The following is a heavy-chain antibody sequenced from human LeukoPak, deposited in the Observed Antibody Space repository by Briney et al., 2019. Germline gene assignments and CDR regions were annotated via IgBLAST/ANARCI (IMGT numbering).Heavy chain of an antibody. Sequence: GGSLRLSCAASGFTFSSYAMHWVRQAPGKGLEWVAVISYDGSNKYYADPVKGRFTISRDNSKNTLYLQMNSLRAEDTAVYYCARGYGDYLDYWGQGTLVTVSS. CDR1: GFTFSSYA. V-gene: IGHV3-30-3*01. D-gene: IGHD4-17*01. CDR3: ARGYGDYLDY. CDR2: ISYDGSNK. J-gene: IGHJ4*02.